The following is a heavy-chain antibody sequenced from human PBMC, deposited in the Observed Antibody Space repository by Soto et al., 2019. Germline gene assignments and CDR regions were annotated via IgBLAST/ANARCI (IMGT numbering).Heavy chain of an antibody. CDR3: ARQGGDTMVRGVIKDWFEN. CDR2: IYFSGTT. Sequence: QLQLQESGPGLVKPSDTLSLTCRVSGDSISSSIHYWSWIRQPPGKGLEWIGTIYFSGTTYDNPSRKCRVTISVDTSRNQFSLTLNSVTAADTAVYYCARQGGDTMVRGVIKDWFENWGQGALVTVSS. J-gene: IGHJ5*02. V-gene: IGHV4-39*01. D-gene: IGHD3-10*01. CDR1: GDSISSSIHY.